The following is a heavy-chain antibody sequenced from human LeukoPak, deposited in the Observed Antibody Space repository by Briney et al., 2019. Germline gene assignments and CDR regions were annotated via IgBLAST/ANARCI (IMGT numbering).Heavy chain of an antibody. CDR2: ISAYNGNT. J-gene: IGHJ4*02. D-gene: IGHD3-22*01. CDR3: ARGSRSLNYYDSSGYSDY. V-gene: IGHV1-18*01. CDR1: GYTFTSYG. Sequence: ASVKVSCKASGYTFTSYGISWVRQAPGQGLEWMGWISAYNGNTNYEQKLQGRVTMTTDTSTSTAYMELRSLRSDDTGVYYCARGSRSLNYYDSSGYSDYWGQGTLVTVSS.